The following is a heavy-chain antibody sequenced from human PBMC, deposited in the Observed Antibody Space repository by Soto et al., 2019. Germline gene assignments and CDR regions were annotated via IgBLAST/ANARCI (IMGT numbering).Heavy chain of an antibody. V-gene: IGHV4-59*01. CDR1: GGSLNSYY. Sequence: PSGTLSLTCTVSGGSLNSYYWTWIRQSPGKGLEWIGYVSSTGSTNYNPSLKSRVTISVDTSKNQFSLKLSSVTAADTAVYYCARRYGKNAFDIWGQGTMVTV. CDR3: ARRYGKNAFDI. J-gene: IGHJ3*02. CDR2: VSSTGST. D-gene: IGHD5-18*01.